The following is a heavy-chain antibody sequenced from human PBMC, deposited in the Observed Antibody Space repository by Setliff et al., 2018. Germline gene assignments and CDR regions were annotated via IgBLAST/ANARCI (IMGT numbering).Heavy chain of an antibody. CDR1: GLRFSDAW. J-gene: IGHJ4*02. D-gene: IGHD3-16*02. CDR2: IKSYGSGGTI. Sequence: GGSLRLSCAVSGLRFSDAWVSWVRQAPGKGLEWAGRIKSYGSGGTIDYAAPVEGRFTISRDNSKNTLYLQMSSLRSEDTAVYYCVKASSDLSMAYFDLWGQGTLVTVSS. V-gene: IGHV3-15*01. CDR3: VKASSDLSMAYFDL.